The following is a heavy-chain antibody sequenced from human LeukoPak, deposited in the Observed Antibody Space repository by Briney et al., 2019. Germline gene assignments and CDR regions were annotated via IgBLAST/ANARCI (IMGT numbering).Heavy chain of an antibody. CDR3: ARLRRQLAPHDAFDI. V-gene: IGHV4-59*08. J-gene: IGHJ3*02. Sequence: SENLSRTCTVSGGSISSYYWRWIRQPPGKGLEWIGYIYYSGSTNYNPSLKSRVTISVDTSKNQFSLKLSSVTAADTAVYYCARLRRQLAPHDAFDIWGQGTMVTVSS. CDR1: GGSISSYY. D-gene: IGHD6-6*01. CDR2: IYYSGST.